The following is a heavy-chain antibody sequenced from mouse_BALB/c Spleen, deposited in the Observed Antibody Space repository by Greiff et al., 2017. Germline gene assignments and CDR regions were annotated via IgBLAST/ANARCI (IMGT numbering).Heavy chain of an antibody. J-gene: IGHJ4*01. D-gene: IGHD1-1*01. CDR3: ASRLGSSLYYAMDY. CDR1: GFNIKDTY. CDR2: IDPANGNT. Sequence: EVQLQQSGAELVKPGASVKLSCTASGFNIKDTYMHWVKQRPEQGLEWIGRIDPANGNTKYDPKFQGKATITADTSSNTAYLQLSSLTSEDTAVYYCASRLGSSLYYAMDYWGQGTSVTVSS. V-gene: IGHV14-3*02.